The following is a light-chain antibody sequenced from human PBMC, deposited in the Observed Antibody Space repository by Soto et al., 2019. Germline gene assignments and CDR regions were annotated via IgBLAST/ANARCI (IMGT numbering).Light chain of an antibody. J-gene: IGKJ1*01. CDR3: QQYNNWSRS. Sequence: EIVMTQSPATLSVSPGERATLSCRASQSVSSNLAWYQQKRGQAPRLLIYGASTRATGIPARFSGSGSETEFTLTISSLQSEDFAVYYCQQYNNWSRSFGQGTKVEIK. V-gene: IGKV3-15*01. CDR1: QSVSSN. CDR2: GAS.